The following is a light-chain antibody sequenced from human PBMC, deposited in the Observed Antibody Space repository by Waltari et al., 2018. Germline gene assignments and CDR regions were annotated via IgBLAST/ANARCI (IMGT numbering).Light chain of an antibody. CDR2: MAS. CDR1: QTISEW. Sequence: DIQMTQSPSALSASVGDRVIITCRASQTISEWLAWYQQKPGEAPNLLIDMASTLERGVPSRFSGSGDGTEFTLTISSVRPDDFGTYYCQQYSSVPLTFGGGTKVEIK. V-gene: IGKV1-5*03. CDR3: QQYSSVPLT. J-gene: IGKJ4*01.